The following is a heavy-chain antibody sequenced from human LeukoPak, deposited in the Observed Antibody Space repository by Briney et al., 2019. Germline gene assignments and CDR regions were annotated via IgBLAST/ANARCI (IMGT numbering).Heavy chain of an antibody. D-gene: IGHD1-7*01. J-gene: IGHJ4*02. CDR3: ARGQAGTGWVDD. CDR1: GYSISSGYY. CDR2: MYHSGST. V-gene: IGHV4-38-2*02. Sequence: SETLSLTCTVSGYSISSGYYWGWIWQPPGKGLEWIGSMYHSGSTYYNPSLKSRVTISVDTSKNQVSLKLNSVTAADTAVYYCARGQAGTGWVDDWGQGTLVTVSS.